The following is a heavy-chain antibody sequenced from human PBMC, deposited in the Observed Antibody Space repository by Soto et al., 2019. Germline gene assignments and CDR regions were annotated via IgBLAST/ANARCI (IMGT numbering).Heavy chain of an antibody. J-gene: IGHJ4*02. V-gene: IGHV4-59*01. Sequence: QVQLQESGPGQVKPSETLSLTCSVSGGSMSEYFWSWIRQSPGKGLEWIGYIYYLGSTDYNPSLKSRVTISVDTSKMQFSLRLTSVTPADTAVYYCARDGYDGSGSPYPAYWGPGTQVTVSS. CDR2: IYYLGST. CDR3: ARDGYDGSGSPYPAY. CDR1: GGSMSEYF. D-gene: IGHD3-10*01.